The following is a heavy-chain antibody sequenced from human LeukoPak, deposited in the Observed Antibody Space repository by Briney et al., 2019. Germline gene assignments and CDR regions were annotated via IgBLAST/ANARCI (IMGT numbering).Heavy chain of an antibody. CDR2: INPNSGGT. Sequence: ASVKVSCKASGYTFTGYYMHWVRQAPGQGLEWMGWINPNSGGTNYAQKFQGRVTMTRDTSISTAYMELSSLRSEDTAVYYCARLVPLSDCSDYWGQGTLVTVSS. V-gene: IGHV1-2*02. J-gene: IGHJ4*02. D-gene: IGHD2-21*02. CDR1: GYTFTGYY. CDR3: ARLVPLSDCSDY.